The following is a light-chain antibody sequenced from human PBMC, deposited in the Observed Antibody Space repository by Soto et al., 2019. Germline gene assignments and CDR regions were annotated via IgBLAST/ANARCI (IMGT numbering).Light chain of an antibody. CDR1: QTISRDD. Sequence: EIVLTQSPGTLSLSPGETATLSCRTSQTISRDDLAWYQQRPDQAPRLLVSATSRRATVSPDRFNGYGSGTNFTLTISSLEPEDVGVYYCYHYYSSPHTFGHGTRVDIK. CDR3: YHYYSSPHT. J-gene: IGKJ3*01. V-gene: IGKV3-20*01. CDR2: ATS.